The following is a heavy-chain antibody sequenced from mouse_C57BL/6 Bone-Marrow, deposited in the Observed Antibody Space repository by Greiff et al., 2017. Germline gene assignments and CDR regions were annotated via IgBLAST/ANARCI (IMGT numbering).Heavy chain of an antibody. CDR2: IRNKANGYTT. CDR1: GFTFTDYY. V-gene: IGHV7-3*01. J-gene: IGHJ1*03. CDR3: ARVHDWYFDV. Sequence: EVQRVESGGGLVQPGGSLSLSCAASGFTFTDYYMSWVRQPPGQALEWLGFIRNKANGYTTEYSASVKGRFTISRDNSPSILYLQMSALRAEDSAAYYCARVHDWYFDVGGTGTTVTVSA.